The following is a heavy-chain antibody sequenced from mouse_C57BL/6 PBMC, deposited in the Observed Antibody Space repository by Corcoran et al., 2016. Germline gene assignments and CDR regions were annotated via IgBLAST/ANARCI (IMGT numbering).Heavy chain of an antibody. CDR3: ARRYDYDEDYYAMDY. CDR1: GYTFTTYG. J-gene: IGHJ4*01. D-gene: IGHD2-4*01. Sequence: QIQLVQSGPELKKPGETVKISCKASGYTFTTYGMSWVKQAPGKGLKWMGWINTYSGVPTYADDFKGRFAFSLETSASTAYLQINNLKNEDTATYFCARRYDYDEDYYAMDYWGRGTSFTVSS. CDR2: INTYSGVP. V-gene: IGHV9-3*01.